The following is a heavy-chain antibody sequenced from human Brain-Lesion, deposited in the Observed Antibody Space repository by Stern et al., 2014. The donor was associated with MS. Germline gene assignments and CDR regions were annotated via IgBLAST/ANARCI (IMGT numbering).Heavy chain of an antibody. J-gene: IGHJ1*01. V-gene: IGHV3-23*01. CDR2: ISVCGGPK. CDR3: AKWPHHIAVAGTRYFQH. CDR1: GFSFSTAA. Sequence: VQLWESGGGLVQPGGSLRLSCAASGFSFSTAAMSGVRHPQRKGLERVSVISVCGGPKYYPHSVKGRFTISRDNSKNTLYLQMDSLRADDTAVYYCAKWPHHIAVAGTRYFQHWGQGTLVTVSS. D-gene: IGHD6-19*01.